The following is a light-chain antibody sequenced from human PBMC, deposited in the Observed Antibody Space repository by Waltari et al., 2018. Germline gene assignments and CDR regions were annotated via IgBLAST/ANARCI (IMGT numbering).Light chain of an antibody. V-gene: IGLV1-47*01. Sequence: QSVLTQPPSASGTPGPRVPISRSGSSPNIGSNHVYWYQQLPGMAPTLLIYRNDQRPSGVPDRFSGSKSGSSASLAISGLRSEDEADYYCGAWDDSLSGHYVFGTGTKVTVL. CDR3: GAWDDSLSGHYV. CDR1: SPNIGSNH. CDR2: RND. J-gene: IGLJ1*01.